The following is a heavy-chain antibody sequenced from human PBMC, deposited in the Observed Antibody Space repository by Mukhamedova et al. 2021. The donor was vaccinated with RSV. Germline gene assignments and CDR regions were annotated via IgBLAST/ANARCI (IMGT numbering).Heavy chain of an antibody. Sequence: EYMGIIYPGDSDTRYSPSFQGQVTISADKSISTAYLQWSSLKASDTATYYCARQGTFRGDAFDLWAQGTVVTVSS. D-gene: IGHD2/OR15-2a*01. J-gene: IGHJ3*01. CDR3: ARQGTFRGDAFDL. CDR2: IYPGDSDT. V-gene: IGHV5-51*01.